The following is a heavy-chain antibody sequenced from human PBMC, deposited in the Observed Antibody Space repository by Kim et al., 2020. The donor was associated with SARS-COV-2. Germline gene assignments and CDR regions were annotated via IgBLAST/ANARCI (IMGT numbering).Heavy chain of an antibody. Sequence: SVKVSCKASGGTFSSYAISWVRQAPGQGLEWMGGIIPIFGTANYAQKFQGRVTITADESTSTAYMELSSLRSEDTAVYYCARFGYSSSWYYYYGMDVWGQGTTVNVSS. J-gene: IGHJ6*02. CDR1: GGTFSSYA. CDR2: IIPIFGTA. CDR3: ARFGYSSSWYYYYGMDV. V-gene: IGHV1-69*13. D-gene: IGHD6-13*01.